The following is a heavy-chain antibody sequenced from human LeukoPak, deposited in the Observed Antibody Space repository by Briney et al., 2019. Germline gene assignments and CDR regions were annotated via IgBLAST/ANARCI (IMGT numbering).Heavy chain of an antibody. CDR3: ALVPAATRFDP. J-gene: IGHJ5*02. D-gene: IGHD2-2*01. CDR2: IYHSGST. Sequence: SETLSLTCTVSGGSISSSSYYWGWIRQPPGTGLEWIGSIYHSGSTYYNPSLKSRVTISVDTSKNQFSLKLSSVTAADTAVYYCALVPAATRFDPWGQGTLVTVSS. V-gene: IGHV4-39*07. CDR1: GGSISSSSYY.